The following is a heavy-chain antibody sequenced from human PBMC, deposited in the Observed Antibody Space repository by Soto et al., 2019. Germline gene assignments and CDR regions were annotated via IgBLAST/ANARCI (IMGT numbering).Heavy chain of an antibody. CDR1: GGSISSSSYY. CDR3: ARSVYYDFWSGYSGFDFDY. Sequence: TSETLSLTCTVSGGSISSSSYYWGWIRQPPGKGLEWIGSIYYSGSTYYNPSLKSRVTISVDTSKNQFSLKLSSVTAADTAVYYCARSVYYDFWSGYSGFDFDYWGQGTLVTVSS. D-gene: IGHD3-3*01. J-gene: IGHJ4*02. V-gene: IGHV4-39*01. CDR2: IYYSGST.